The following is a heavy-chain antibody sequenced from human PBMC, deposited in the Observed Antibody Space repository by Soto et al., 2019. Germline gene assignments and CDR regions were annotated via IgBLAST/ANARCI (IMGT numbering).Heavy chain of an antibody. CDR1: GYSFTSYW. J-gene: IGHJ4*02. CDR2: IDPSDSYT. CDR3: ARHGRGPGDYYFDY. Sequence: VESLKIACNTSGYSFTSYWIIWVRQMPGKGLEWMGRIDPSDSYTNYSPSFQGHVTISADKSISTAYLQWTSLKASDTAMYYCARHGRGPGDYYFDYWGQGTLVTVSS. D-gene: IGHD2-2*01. V-gene: IGHV5-10-1*01.